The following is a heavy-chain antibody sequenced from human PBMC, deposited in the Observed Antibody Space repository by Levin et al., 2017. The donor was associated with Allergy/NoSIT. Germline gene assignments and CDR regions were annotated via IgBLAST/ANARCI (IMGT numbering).Heavy chain of an antibody. CDR1: GYSISSGYY. CDR2: IYHSGST. V-gene: IGHV4-38-2*01. CDR3: ARHLDDYYGSGSSSGDSAFDS. J-gene: IGHJ3*02. D-gene: IGHD3-10*01. Sequence: SQTLSLTCAVSGYSISSGYYWGWIRQPPGKGLEWIGSIYHSGSTYYNPSLKSRVTISVDTSKNQFSLTLSSVTAADTAVYYCARHLDDYYGSGSSSGDSAFDSWGQGTMVTVSS.